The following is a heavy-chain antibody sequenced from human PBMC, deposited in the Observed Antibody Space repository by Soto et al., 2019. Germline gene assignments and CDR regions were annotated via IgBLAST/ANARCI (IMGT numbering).Heavy chain of an antibody. J-gene: IGHJ6*02. Sequence: LRLSCAASGFTVNSHAMSWVRQAPGKGLEWVASISGSGDGTYYGDSVKGRFTISRDSSSSTLYLQMNNLRGEDTAVYFCTKSRRGILMVYGFGGMDVWGQGTTVTVSS. CDR3: TKSRRGILMVYGFGGMDV. CDR1: GFTVNSHA. V-gene: IGHV3-23*01. D-gene: IGHD2-8*01. CDR2: ISGSGDGT.